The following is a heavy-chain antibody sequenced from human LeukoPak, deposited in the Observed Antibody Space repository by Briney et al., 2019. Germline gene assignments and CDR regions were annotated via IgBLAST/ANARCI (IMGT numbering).Heavy chain of an antibody. V-gene: IGHV4-34*01. Sequence: TSETLSLTCAVYGGSFSGYYWSWIRQPPGKGLEWIGEINHSGSTNYNPSLKSRVTISVDTSKNQFSLKLSAVTAADTAVYYCARGSRDGYKYYFDYWGQGTLVTVSS. D-gene: IGHD5-24*01. CDR1: GGSFSGYY. J-gene: IGHJ4*02. CDR3: ARGSRDGYKYYFDY. CDR2: INHSGST.